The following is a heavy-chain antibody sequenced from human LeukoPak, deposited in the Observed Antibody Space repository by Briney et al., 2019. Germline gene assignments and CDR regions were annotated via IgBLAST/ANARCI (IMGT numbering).Heavy chain of an antibody. CDR2: ISGSGAST. CDR1: GFTFSSYA. CDR3: AKDATWIQVKFDP. J-gene: IGHJ5*02. Sequence: GGSLRLSCAASGFTFSSYAMTWVRQAPGKGLEWVSGISGSGASTYYGDSMKGRFTISRDNSKNTLYLQMNSLRAEDTAVYYCAKDATWIQVKFDPWGQRLVLPVSS. D-gene: IGHD5-18*01. V-gene: IGHV3-23*01.